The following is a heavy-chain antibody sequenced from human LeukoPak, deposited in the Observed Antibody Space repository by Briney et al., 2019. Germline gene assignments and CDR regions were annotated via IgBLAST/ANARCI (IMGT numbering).Heavy chain of an antibody. CDR2: TNRDGSST. J-gene: IGHJ4*02. CDR1: GFTLRGYW. D-gene: IGHD3-3*01. CDR3: ARDSVEWYIFDY. V-gene: IGHV3-74*01. Sequence: GGSLRLSCAASGFTLRGYWRKGVGQAPGKGRGGVARTNRDGSSTAYADSVKGRFTISKDNAKNTLYLLMNSLRAEDTAVYYCARDSVEWYIFDYWGQGTLVTVSP.